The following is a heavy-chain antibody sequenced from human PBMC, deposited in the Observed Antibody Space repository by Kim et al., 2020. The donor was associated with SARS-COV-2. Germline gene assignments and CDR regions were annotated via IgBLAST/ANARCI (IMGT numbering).Heavy chain of an antibody. J-gene: IGHJ5*02. Sequence: TYYAASVKGRFTISRDKSKNTLYLQMNSLGAEDTAVYYCARDSGGGAFGPWGQGTLVTVSS. V-gene: IGHV3-53*01. CDR2: T. D-gene: IGHD2-21*01. CDR3: ARDSGGGAFGP.